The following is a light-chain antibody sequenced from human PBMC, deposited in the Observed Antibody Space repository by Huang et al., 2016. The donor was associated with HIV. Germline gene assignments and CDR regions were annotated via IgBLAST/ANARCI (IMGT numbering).Light chain of an antibody. J-gene: IGKJ3*01. V-gene: IGKV3-15*01. Sequence: EIVMTQSPATLSVSPGERATLSCRASQRVTSNLAWYQQKPGQAPRLLIYGSSTRATGIPARVSGSGSGTEFTLTISSLQSEDVAIYYCQQYNNWPPYTFGPGTKVDI. CDR1: QRVTSN. CDR2: GSS. CDR3: QQYNNWPPYT.